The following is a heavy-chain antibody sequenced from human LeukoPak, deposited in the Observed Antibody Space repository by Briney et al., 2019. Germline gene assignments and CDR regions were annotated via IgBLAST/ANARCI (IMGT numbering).Heavy chain of an antibody. CDR3: ARSYGSGSYSFDAFDI. Sequence: SETLSLTCTVSGGSISSYYWSWIRQPPGKGLEWIGYIYYSGSTNYNPSLKRRVTISVDTSKTQFSLKLSSVTAADTAVYYCARSYGSGSYSFDAFDIWGQGTMVTVSS. J-gene: IGHJ3*02. D-gene: IGHD3-10*01. CDR1: GGSISSYY. CDR2: IYYSGST. V-gene: IGHV4-59*08.